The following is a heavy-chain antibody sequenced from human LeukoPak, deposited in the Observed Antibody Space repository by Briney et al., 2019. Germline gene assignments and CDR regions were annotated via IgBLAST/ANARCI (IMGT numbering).Heavy chain of an antibody. CDR3: ARAETY. CDR1: GYTFTAYY. Sequence: EASVKVSCKTSGYTFTAYYIHWVRQAPGQGLEWMGWINCNSGDTNYAPKFQGRVTKTRDTSITTAYLELSRLRPDDTAGYYCARAETYCGQGNLITVTA. CDR2: INCNSGDT. V-gene: IGHV1-2*02. J-gene: IGHJ1*01.